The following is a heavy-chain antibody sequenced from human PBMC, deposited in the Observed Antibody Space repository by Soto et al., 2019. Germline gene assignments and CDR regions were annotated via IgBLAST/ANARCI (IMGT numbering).Heavy chain of an antibody. V-gene: IGHV4-34*01. CDR2: MSHSGGT. CDR1: GGSVDSGDDY. D-gene: IGHD1-1*01. J-gene: IGHJ3*02. Sequence: SETLCLTCAVFGGSVDSGDDYWSWIRQPPGKGLEWIGEMSHSGGTHFNPSLKGRVTISVDTSKNQFSLKMSSVTAADTALYYCARVERGTATTVVDAFDIWGPGTMVTVSS. CDR3: ARVERGTATTVVDAFDI.